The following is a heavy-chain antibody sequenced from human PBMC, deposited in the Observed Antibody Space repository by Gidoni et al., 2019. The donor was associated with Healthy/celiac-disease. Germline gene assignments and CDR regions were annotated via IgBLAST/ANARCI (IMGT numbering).Heavy chain of an antibody. CDR3: ARRRDSSSSNYFDY. Sequence: QVQLQQWGAGLLQPSETLSLPCAVYGGSFSGYSWIWLRQPPGKGLEWIGEINHSGSTHYNPSLKRRVTISVDTSESQFSLKLSSVTAADTAVYYCARRRDSSSSNYFDYWGQGTLVTVSS. CDR2: INHSGST. J-gene: IGHJ4*02. V-gene: IGHV4-34*01. CDR1: GGSFSGYS. D-gene: IGHD6-6*01.